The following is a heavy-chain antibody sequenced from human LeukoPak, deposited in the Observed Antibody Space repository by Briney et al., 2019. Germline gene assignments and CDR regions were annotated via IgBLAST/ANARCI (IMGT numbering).Heavy chain of an antibody. CDR1: EFTFISYS. V-gene: IGHV3-21*01. J-gene: IGHJ5*02. CDR3: AKDRSSSNWFDP. D-gene: IGHD6-19*01. Sequence: PGGSLRLSCAASEFTFISYSMNWVRRAPGKGLEWVSSISSSSSYIYYADSVKGRFTISRDNAKNSLYLQVNSLTAEDTAVYYCAKDRSSSNWFDPWGQGTLVTVSS. CDR2: ISSSSSYI.